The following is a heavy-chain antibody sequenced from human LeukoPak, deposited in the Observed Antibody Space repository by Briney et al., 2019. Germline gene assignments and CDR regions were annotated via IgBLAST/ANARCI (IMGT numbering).Heavy chain of an antibody. CDR3: AKGRGTMVRGVITV. J-gene: IGHJ4*02. Sequence: GGSLRLSCAASGFTFDDYAMHWVRQAPGKGLEWVSGISWNSGSIGYADSVKGRFTISRDNAKNSLYLQMNSLGAEDTALYYCAKGRGTMVRGVITVWGQGTLVTVSS. V-gene: IGHV3-9*01. CDR2: ISWNSGSI. D-gene: IGHD3-10*01. CDR1: GFTFDDYA.